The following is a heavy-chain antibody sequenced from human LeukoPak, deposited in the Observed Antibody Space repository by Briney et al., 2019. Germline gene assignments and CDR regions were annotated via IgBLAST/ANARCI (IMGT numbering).Heavy chain of an antibody. D-gene: IGHD1-26*01. Sequence: SVKVSCKASGGTFSSYAISWVRQAPGQGLEWMGGIIPIFGTANYAQKFQGRVTITADESTSTAYMELSSLRSEDTAVYYCARVTVGATTRGDYWGQGTLVTVSS. CDR3: ARVTVGATTRGDY. V-gene: IGHV1-69*13. J-gene: IGHJ4*02. CDR1: GGTFSSYA. CDR2: IIPIFGTA.